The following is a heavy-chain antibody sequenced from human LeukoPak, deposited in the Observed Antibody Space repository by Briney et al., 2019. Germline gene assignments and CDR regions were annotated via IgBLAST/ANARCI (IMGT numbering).Heavy chain of an antibody. CDR2: INHSGST. J-gene: IGHJ4*02. D-gene: IGHD3-16*01. V-gene: IGHV4-34*01. CDR3: AGGIYSPHRFGY. Sequence: SETLSLTCAVYGGSFSGYYWSWIRQPPGKGLEWIGEINHSGSTNYNPSLKSRVTISVDTSKNQFSLKLSSVTAADTAVYYCAGGIYSPHRFGYWGQGTLVTVPS. CDR1: GGSFSGYY.